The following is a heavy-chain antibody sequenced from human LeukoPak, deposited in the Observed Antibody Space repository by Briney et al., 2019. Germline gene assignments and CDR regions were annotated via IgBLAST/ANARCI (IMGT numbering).Heavy chain of an antibody. CDR1: GFTFSSYA. CDR3: AREGRAHFDYFDY. Sequence: GRSLRLSCAASGFTFSSYAMHWVRQAPGKGLEWVAVISYDGSNKYYAGSVKGRFTISRDNSKNTLYLQMNSLRAEDTAVYYCAREGRAHFDYFDYWGQGTLVTVSS. CDR2: ISYDGSNK. V-gene: IGHV3-30*04. D-gene: IGHD3-10*01. J-gene: IGHJ4*02.